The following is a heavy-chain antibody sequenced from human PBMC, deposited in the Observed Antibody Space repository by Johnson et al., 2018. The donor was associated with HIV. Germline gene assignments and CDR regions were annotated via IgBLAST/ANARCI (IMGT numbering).Heavy chain of an antibody. CDR3: ANVYYDIVTGYYYDAFDI. Sequence: QVQLVESGGGVVQPGKSLRLSCAASEFTFSTYTVNWVRQAPGKGLEWVAVIAYDGSNRYYADSVKGRFTISRDNSKNTLYLQMNSLRAEDTAVYYCANVYYDIVTGYYYDAFDIWGQGTMVTVSS. CDR1: EFTFSTYT. V-gene: IGHV3-30-3*01. J-gene: IGHJ3*02. D-gene: IGHD3-9*01. CDR2: IAYDGSNR.